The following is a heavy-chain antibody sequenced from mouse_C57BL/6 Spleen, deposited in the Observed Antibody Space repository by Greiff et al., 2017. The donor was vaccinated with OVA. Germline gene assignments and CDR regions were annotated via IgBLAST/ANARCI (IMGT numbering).Heavy chain of an antibody. CDR1: GFNIKDYS. J-gene: IGHJ2*01. CDR2: IDPEDGEP. Sequence: QKESGAELVKPGASVKLSCTASGFNIKDYSMHWVKQRTEQGLEWIGRIDPEDGEPKYAPKFQGKATITADTSSNTAYLQLSSLTSEDTAVYYCGGDYGFDYWGQGTTLTVSS. CDR3: GGDYGFDY. V-gene: IGHV14-2*01. D-gene: IGHD2-4*01.